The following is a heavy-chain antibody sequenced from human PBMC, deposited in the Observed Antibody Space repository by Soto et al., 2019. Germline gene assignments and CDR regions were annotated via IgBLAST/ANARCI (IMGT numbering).Heavy chain of an antibody. CDR2: IYYYSGST. J-gene: IGHJ4*02. CDR1: GGSIGSYY. CDR3: ARSRGGYFGY. V-gene: IGHV4-59*01. D-gene: IGHD3-22*01. Sequence: SETLSLTCTVSGGSIGSYYWGWIRQPPGKGLQWIGYIYYYSGSTNYNPSLKSRVTISVDMSKNQFSLKLSSVTAADTAVYYCARSRGGYFGYWGQGTLVTVSS.